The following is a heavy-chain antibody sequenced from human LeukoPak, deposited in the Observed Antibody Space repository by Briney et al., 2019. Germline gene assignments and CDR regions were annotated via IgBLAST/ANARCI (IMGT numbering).Heavy chain of an antibody. D-gene: IGHD3/OR15-3a*01. Sequence: GGSLRLSCAASGFAFSSYGIHWVRQAPGKGLEWVAFIRHDGSNKYYADSVKGRFTISRDNSKSTLYLQMNSLRAEDTAVYYCARDSGFSGTQRGEYWGQGTLVTVSS. J-gene: IGHJ4*02. CDR3: ARDSGFSGTQRGEY. V-gene: IGHV3-30*02. CDR2: IRHDGSNK. CDR1: GFAFSSYG.